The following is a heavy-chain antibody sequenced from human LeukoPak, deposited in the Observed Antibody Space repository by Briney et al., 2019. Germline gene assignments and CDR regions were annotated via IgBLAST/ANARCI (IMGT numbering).Heavy chain of an antibody. J-gene: IGHJ5*02. CDR3: ARSQLRFLEWLSLTENWFDP. D-gene: IGHD3-3*01. CDR2: IYTSGST. V-gene: IGHV4-4*07. Sequence: SETLSLTCTVSGGSISSYYWSWIRQPAGKGLEWIGRIYTSGSTNYNPSLKSRVTISVDTSKNQFSLKLSSVTAADAAVYYCARSQLRFLEWLSLTENWFDPWGQGTLVTVSS. CDR1: GGSISSYY.